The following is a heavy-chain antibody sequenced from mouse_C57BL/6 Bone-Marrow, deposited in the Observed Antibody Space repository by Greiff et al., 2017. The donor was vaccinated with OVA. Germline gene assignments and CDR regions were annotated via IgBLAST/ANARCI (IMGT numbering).Heavy chain of an antibody. CDR2: IYPRSGNT. J-gene: IGHJ3*01. Sequence: QVQLQQSGAELARPGASVKLSCKASGYTFTSYGISWVKQRTGQGLEWIGEIYPRSGNTYYNEKFKGKATLTADKSSSTAYMELRSLTSEDSAVYFCARSEAYDGYYRFAYWGQGTLVTVSA. CDR1: GYTFTSYG. V-gene: IGHV1-81*01. CDR3: ARSEAYDGYYRFAY. D-gene: IGHD2-3*01.